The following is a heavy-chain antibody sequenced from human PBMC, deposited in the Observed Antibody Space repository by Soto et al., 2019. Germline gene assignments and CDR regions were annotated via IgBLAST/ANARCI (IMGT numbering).Heavy chain of an antibody. D-gene: IGHD3-22*01. CDR1: GGSISSYY. Sequence: PSETLSLTCTVSGGSISSYYWSWIRQPPGKRLEWIGYIYYSGSTNYNPSLKSRVTISVDTSKNQFSLKLSSVTAADTAVYYCARHLLLYYYDSSGYYLRDAFDIWGQGTMVTVSS. J-gene: IGHJ3*02. CDR2: IYYSGST. CDR3: ARHLLLYYYDSSGYYLRDAFDI. V-gene: IGHV4-59*08.